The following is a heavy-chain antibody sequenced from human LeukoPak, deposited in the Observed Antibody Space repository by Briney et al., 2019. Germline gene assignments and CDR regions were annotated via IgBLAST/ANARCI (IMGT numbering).Heavy chain of an antibody. CDR1: GGSISSSNW. CDR2: IYHSGST. J-gene: IGHJ5*02. D-gene: IGHD5-24*01. V-gene: IGHV4-4*02. Sequence: SGALSLTCAVSGGSISSSNWWSWVRQPPGKGLEWIGEIYHSGSTNYNPSLKSRVTISVDKSKNQFSLKLSSVTAADTAVYYCASSVGRDGYNPGPWGQGTLVTVSS. CDR3: ASSVGRDGYNPGP.